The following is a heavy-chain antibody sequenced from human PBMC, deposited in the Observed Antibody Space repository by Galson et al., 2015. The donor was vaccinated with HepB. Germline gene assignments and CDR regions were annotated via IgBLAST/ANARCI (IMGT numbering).Heavy chain of an antibody. Sequence: LRLSCAASGFTFSTYAMNWVRQAPGKGLEWVSVISGDTAKIFHADSVTGRFTISRDNSKNTLSLQMNSLRADDTAVYYCAREGDPHIYWSALDFWGQGILVTVSS. CDR1: GFTFSTYA. CDR2: ISGDTAKI. J-gene: IGHJ4*02. CDR3: AREGDPHIYWSALDF. V-gene: IGHV3-23*01. D-gene: IGHD3-3*01.